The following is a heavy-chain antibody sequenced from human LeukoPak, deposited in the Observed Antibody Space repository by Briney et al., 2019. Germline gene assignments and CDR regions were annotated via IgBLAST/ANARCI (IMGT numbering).Heavy chain of an antibody. Sequence: GGSLRLSCAASGFTFSNYGMHWVRQAPGKGLEWVAYIRYDGSNEYYADSVKGRFTISRDNSKNTLFLQMSTLRAEDTAVYYCAKGGSTGCYSGTCAFDMWGQGTLVTVSS. D-gene: IGHD2-2*02. V-gene: IGHV3-30*02. CDR3: AKGGSTGCYSGTCAFDM. CDR1: GFTFSNYG. CDR2: IRYDGSNE. J-gene: IGHJ3*02.